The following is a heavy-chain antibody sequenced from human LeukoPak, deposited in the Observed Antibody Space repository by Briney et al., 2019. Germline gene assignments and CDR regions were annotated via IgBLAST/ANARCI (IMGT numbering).Heavy chain of an antibody. CDR2: ISGSGGST. J-gene: IGHJ4*02. CDR1: GFTFSSYA. Sequence: GGSLRLSCAASGFTFSSYAMSWVRQAPGKGLEWVSAISGSGGSTYYADSVKSRFTISRDNSKNTLYLQMNSLRAEDTAVYYCAKEALYCSSTSCYIDYWGQGTLVTVSS. D-gene: IGHD2-2*02. V-gene: IGHV3-23*01. CDR3: AKEALYCSSTSCYIDY.